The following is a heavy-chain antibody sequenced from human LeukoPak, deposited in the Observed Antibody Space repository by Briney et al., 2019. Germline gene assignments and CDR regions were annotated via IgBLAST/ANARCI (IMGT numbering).Heavy chain of an antibody. D-gene: IGHD6-19*01. Sequence: SVKVSCKVSGYTLTELSMHWVRQAPGKGLEWMGGIIPIFGTANYAQKFQGRVTITADKFTSTAYMELSSLRSEDTAVYYCAIAVAGTGHFDYWGQGTLVTVSS. CDR3: AIAVAGTGHFDY. J-gene: IGHJ4*02. V-gene: IGHV1-69*06. CDR2: IIPIFGTA. CDR1: GYTLTELS.